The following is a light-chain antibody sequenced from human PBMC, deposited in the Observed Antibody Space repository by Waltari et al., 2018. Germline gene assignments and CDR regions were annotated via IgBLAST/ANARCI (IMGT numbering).Light chain of an antibody. V-gene: IGLV2-23*01. J-gene: IGLJ2*01. CDR3: CSFAGSSTRWV. CDR2: EGS. Sequence: QSALTQPASVSGSPGQSITISCTGTSSDVGNYNLVSWYQQHPGKAPKLMIYEGSKRPAGVFNRFSGSKSGNTAYLTISGLQAEDEADYYCCSFAGSSTRWVFGGGTKLTVL. CDR1: SSDVGNYNL.